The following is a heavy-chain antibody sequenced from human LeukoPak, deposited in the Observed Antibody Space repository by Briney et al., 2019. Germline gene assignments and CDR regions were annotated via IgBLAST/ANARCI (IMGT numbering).Heavy chain of an antibody. J-gene: IGHJ4*02. CDR2: ISWNSGSI. CDR3: AKGAMITFGGVQ. D-gene: IGHD3-16*01. CDR1: GFTFDDYA. Sequence: GRSLRLSCAASGFTFDDYAMHWVRQAPGKGLEWVSGISWNSGSIGYADSVKGRFTISRDNSKNTLYLQMNSLRAEDTAVYYCAKGAMITFGGVQGGQGTLVTVSS. V-gene: IGHV3-9*01.